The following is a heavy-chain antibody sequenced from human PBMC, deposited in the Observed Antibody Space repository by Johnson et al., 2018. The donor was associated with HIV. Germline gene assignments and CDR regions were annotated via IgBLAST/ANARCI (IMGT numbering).Heavy chain of an antibody. CDR2: IRYDGSNK. D-gene: IGHD6-13*01. J-gene: IGHJ3*02. CDR3: ARPTVYSSSWYNAFDI. V-gene: IGHV3-30*02. Sequence: QVQLVESGGGVVQPGGSLRLSCAASGFTFSSYGMPWVRQAPGKGREWVAFIRYDGSNKYYADSVKGRFTISRDNSKNTLYLQMNSLRAEDTAVYYCARPTVYSSSWYNAFDIWGQGTMVTVSS. CDR1: GFTFSSYG.